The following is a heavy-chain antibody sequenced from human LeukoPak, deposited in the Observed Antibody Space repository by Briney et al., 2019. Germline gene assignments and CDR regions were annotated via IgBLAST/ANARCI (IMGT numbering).Heavy chain of an antibody. Sequence: SGTLSLTCTVSGGSISSGGYYWSWIRQHPGKGLEWIGYIYYSGSTYYNPSLKSRVTISVDTSKNQFSLKLSSVTAADTAVYYCARDRHDYGDYYRSYWYFDLWGRGTLVTVSS. CDR1: GGSISSGGYY. J-gene: IGHJ2*01. CDR2: IYYSGST. V-gene: IGHV4-31*03. CDR3: ARDRHDYGDYYRSYWYFDL. D-gene: IGHD4-17*01.